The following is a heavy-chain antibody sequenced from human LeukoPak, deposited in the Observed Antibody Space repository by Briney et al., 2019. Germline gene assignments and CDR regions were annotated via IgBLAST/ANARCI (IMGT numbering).Heavy chain of an antibody. J-gene: IGHJ6*02. CDR1: GYTFTCYY. CDR3: ARGSSTQPAMDV. D-gene: IGHD2-2*01. Sequence: ASVKVSCKASGYTFTCYYMHWVRQAPGQGLEWMGRINPNSGGTNYAQKFQGRVTMTRDTSISTAYMELSRLRSDDTAVYYCARGSSTQPAMDVWGQGTTVTVSS. V-gene: IGHV1-2*06. CDR2: INPNSGGT.